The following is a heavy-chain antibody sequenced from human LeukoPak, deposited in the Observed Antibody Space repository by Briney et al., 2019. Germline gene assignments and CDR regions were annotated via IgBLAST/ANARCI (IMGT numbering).Heavy chain of an antibody. CDR1: GITFSSYG. CDR3: AGQGIAAAGKNYYYYYMDV. Sequence: PGGSLRLSCAASGITFSSYGMSWVRQAPGKGLEWVAFIRYDGSNKYYADSVKGRFTISRDNSKNTLYLQMNSLSAEDTAVYYCAGQGIAAAGKNYYYYYMDVWGKGTTVTISS. J-gene: IGHJ6*03. CDR2: IRYDGSNK. V-gene: IGHV3-30*02. D-gene: IGHD6-13*01.